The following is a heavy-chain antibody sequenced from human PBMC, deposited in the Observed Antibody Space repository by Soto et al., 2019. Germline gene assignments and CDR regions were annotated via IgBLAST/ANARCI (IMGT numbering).Heavy chain of an antibody. D-gene: IGHD3-22*01. CDR1: GYSFTSNW. V-gene: IGHV5-10-1*01. Sequence: PGESLKISCKGPGYSFTSNWISWVRQMPGKGLEWMGRIDPRDSYTNYSPSFQGHVTISVDKSISTAYLQWSSLRASDTAIYYCARLTHDDSGNLLANYFDYWGQGTLVTVSS. J-gene: IGHJ4*02. CDR2: IDPRDSYT. CDR3: ARLTHDDSGNLLANYFDY.